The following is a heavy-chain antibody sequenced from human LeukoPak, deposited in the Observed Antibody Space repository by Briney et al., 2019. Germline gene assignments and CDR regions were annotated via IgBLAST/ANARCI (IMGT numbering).Heavy chain of an antibody. Sequence: ASETLSLTCAVYGGSFSGYYWSWIRQPPGKGLEWIGEINHSGSTNYNPSLKSRVTISVDTSKNQFSLKLSSVTAADTAVYYCARGRRSYSSSAYNWFDPWGQGTLVTVSS. CDR2: INHSGST. CDR3: ARGRRSYSSSAYNWFDP. D-gene: IGHD6-6*01. J-gene: IGHJ5*02. CDR1: GGSFSGYY. V-gene: IGHV4-34*01.